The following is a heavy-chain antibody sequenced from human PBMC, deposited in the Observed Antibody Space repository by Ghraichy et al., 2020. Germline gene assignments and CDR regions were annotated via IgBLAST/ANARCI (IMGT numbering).Heavy chain of an antibody. J-gene: IGHJ4*02. CDR1: GGSISNYY. D-gene: IGHD3-3*01. CDR2: IYHSGST. Sequence: ESLNISCTVSGGSISNYYWNWIRQPPGKGLEWIGYIYHSGSTNYNPSLKTPVTISLDTSKDQFSLKLTAVTAADTAVYYCARGDDFWSGYQFWGQGILVTVSP. V-gene: IGHV4-59*01. CDR3: ARGDDFWSGYQF.